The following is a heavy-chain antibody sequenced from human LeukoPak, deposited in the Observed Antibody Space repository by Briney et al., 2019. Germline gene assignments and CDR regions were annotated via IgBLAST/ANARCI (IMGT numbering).Heavy chain of an antibody. CDR1: GGTFSSYA. J-gene: IGHJ6*02. CDR3: ARVGRYCSSTSCYPYYYYYGTDV. Sequence: SVKVSCKASGGTFSSYAISWVRQAPGQGLEWMGGIIPIFGTANYAQKFQGRVTITADESTSTAYMELSSLRSEDTAVYYCARVGRYCSSTSCYPYYYYYGTDVWGQGTTVTVSS. CDR2: IIPIFGTA. D-gene: IGHD2-2*01. V-gene: IGHV1-69*01.